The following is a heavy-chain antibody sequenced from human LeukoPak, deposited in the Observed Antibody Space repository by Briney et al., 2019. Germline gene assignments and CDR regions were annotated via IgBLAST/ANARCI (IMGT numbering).Heavy chain of an antibody. V-gene: IGHV4-59*01. Sequence: SETLSLTCTVSGGSISPYYWLWIRQPPGQGLEWNGYVYYSGGTNYNPSLKSRVTMSVDTSKNQLSLKLTSVTAADTAVYYCARRAAAVGTFYMDVWGKGTTVTVSS. CDR1: GGSISPYY. CDR3: ARRAAAVGTFYMDV. J-gene: IGHJ6*03. CDR2: VYYSGGT. D-gene: IGHD6-13*01.